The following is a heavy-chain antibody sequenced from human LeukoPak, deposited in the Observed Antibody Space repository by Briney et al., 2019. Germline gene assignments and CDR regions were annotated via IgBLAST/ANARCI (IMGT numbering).Heavy chain of an antibody. J-gene: IGHJ5*02. V-gene: IGHV1-46*01. CDR2: INPSGGST. CDR3: ARDPYYYDSSGYYFPTNWFDP. D-gene: IGHD3-22*01. Sequence: ASVKVSCRASGYTFTSYYLHWVRQAPGQGLEWMGIINPSGGSTSYAQKFQGRVTMTRDTSTSTVYMDLSSLRSEDTAVYYCARDPYYYDSSGYYFPTNWFDPWGQGTLVTVSS. CDR1: GYTFTSYY.